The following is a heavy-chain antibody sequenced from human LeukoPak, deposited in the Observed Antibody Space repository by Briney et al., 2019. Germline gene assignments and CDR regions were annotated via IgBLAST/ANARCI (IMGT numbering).Heavy chain of an antibody. CDR2: INPDGSGK. Sequence: GGSLRLSCAASGFTFSSYAMHWVRQAPGKGLEWVANINPDGSGKDYVDSLKGRFTISRENARNSLSLQMNNLRAEDTAVYYCARHDNWNFPYWGQGTLVTVSS. D-gene: IGHD1-1*01. CDR3: ARHDNWNFPY. V-gene: IGHV3-7*01. CDR1: GFTFSSYA. J-gene: IGHJ4*02.